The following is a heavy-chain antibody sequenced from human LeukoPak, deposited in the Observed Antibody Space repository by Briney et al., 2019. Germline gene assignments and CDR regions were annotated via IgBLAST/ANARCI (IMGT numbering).Heavy chain of an antibody. V-gene: IGHV3-33*01. D-gene: IGHD5-12*01. J-gene: IGHJ4*02. Sequence: GGSLRLPCAASGFTFSSYGMHWVRQAPGKGLEWVAVIWYDGSNKYYADSVKGRFTISRDNSKNTLYLQMNGLRAEDTAVYYCARGGLRPSDYWGQGTLVTVSS. CDR3: ARGGLRPSDY. CDR2: IWYDGSNK. CDR1: GFTFSSYG.